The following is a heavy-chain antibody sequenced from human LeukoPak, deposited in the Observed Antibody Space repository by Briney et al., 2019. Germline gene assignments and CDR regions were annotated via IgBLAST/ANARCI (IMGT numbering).Heavy chain of an antibody. CDR3: ARDSGCSSTSCKTGFDY. J-gene: IGHJ4*02. V-gene: IGHV1-69*05. Sequence: SVKVSCKASGGTFSSYAISWVRQAPGQGLEWMGGIIPIFGTANYAQKFQGRVTITTDESTSTAYMELSSLRSEDTAVYYCARDSGCSSTSCKTGFDYWGQGTLVTVSS. CDR1: GGTFSSYA. D-gene: IGHD2-2*01. CDR2: IIPIFGTA.